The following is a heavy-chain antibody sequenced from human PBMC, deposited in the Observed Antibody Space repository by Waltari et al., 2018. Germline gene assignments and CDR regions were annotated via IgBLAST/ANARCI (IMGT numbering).Heavy chain of an antibody. Sequence: QVQLVQSGAEVKKPGASVRVSCKASGYTFINYFIHWLRQAPGQGLGWMGLINTNTCGTDYSQKFKGRVTMTRDKPISTAYMELTSLRSDDTAVYFCARSPDSEFDFWGQGTLVTVSS. CDR1: GYTFINYF. CDR3: ARSPDSEFDF. V-gene: IGHV1-2*02. J-gene: IGHJ4*02. D-gene: IGHD4-4*01. CDR2: INTNTCGT.